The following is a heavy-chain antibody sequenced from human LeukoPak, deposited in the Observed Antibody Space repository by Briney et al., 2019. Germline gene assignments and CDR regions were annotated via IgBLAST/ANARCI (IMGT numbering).Heavy chain of an antibody. D-gene: IGHD6-6*01. J-gene: IGHJ2*01. CDR3: ARHSHSSSSVIARKRDGYFDL. CDR2: IYHSGST. V-gene: IGHV4-30-2*01. CDR1: GGSISSGGYY. Sequence: PSETLSLTCTVSGGSISSGGYYWSWIRQPPGKGLGWIGYIYHSGSTNYNPSLKSRVTISVDTSKNQFSLKLSSVTAADTAVYYCARHSHSSSSVIARKRDGYFDLWGRGTLVTVSS.